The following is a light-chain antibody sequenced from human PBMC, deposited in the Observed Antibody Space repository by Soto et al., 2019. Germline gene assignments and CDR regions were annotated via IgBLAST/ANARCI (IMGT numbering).Light chain of an antibody. CDR2: ENN. CDR1: SSNIGAGYE. V-gene: IGLV1-40*01. J-gene: IGLJ1*01. Sequence: QSVLTQPPSVSAAPGQRVTISCTGSSSNIGAGYEAHWYQQVPGTAPKLLIYENNNRPSGVPDRFSGSKSGTSASLAITGLQAEDGAEYYCQSYDSGLSGYVFGTGTKLTVL. CDR3: QSYDSGLSGYV.